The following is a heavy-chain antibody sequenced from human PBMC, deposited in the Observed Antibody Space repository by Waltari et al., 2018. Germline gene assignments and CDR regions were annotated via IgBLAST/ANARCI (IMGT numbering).Heavy chain of an antibody. V-gene: IGHV4-39*07. CDR2: IYYSGST. J-gene: IGHJ4*02. Sequence: QLQLQESGPGLAKPSETLSLTCTVSGGSISRSSYYWGWIRQPPGKGLEWIGSIYYSGSTYYNPSLKSRVTISVDTSKNQFSLKLSSVTAADTAVYYCATSTRDYYDSSGYRFDYWGQGTLVTVSS. D-gene: IGHD3-22*01. CDR3: ATSTRDYYDSSGYRFDY. CDR1: GGSISRSSYY.